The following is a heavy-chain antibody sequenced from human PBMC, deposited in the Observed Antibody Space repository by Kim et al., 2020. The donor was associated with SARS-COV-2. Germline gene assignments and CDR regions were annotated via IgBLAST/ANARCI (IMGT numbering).Heavy chain of an antibody. D-gene: IGHD1-26*01. CDR1: GGSISSSSYY. V-gene: IGHV4-39*01. J-gene: IGHJ4*02. Sequence: SETLSLTCTVSGGSISSSSYYWGWIRQPPGKGLEWIGSIYYSGSTYYNPSLKSRVTISVDTSKNQFSLKLSSVTAADTAVYYCARGLSLSSGSYRRPQDPFDYWGQGTLVTVSS. CDR3: ARGLSLSSGSYRRPQDPFDY. CDR2: IYYSGST.